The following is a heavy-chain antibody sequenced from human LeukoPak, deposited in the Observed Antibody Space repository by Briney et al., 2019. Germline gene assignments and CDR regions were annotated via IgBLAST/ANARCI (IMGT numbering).Heavy chain of an antibody. J-gene: IGHJ5*02. CDR2: INHSGST. Sequence: PSETLSLTCAVYGGSFSGYYWSWIRQPPGKGLEWIGEINHSGSTYYNPSLKSRVTISVDTSKNQFSLKLSSVTAADTAVYYCARGDLLTGYYSWFDPWGQGTLVTVSS. CDR1: GGSFSGYY. D-gene: IGHD3-9*01. CDR3: ARGDLLTGYYSWFDP. V-gene: IGHV4-34*01.